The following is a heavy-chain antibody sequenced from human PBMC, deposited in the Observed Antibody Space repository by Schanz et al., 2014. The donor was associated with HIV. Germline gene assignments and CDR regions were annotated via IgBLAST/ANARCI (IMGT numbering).Heavy chain of an antibody. CDR3: ARGYCSGGTCYYGDY. Sequence: QVQLVQSGAEVKKPGASMNVSCKASGHTFTKYFLIHWVRQAPGQGLEWLGWISGDNNNTKYEQKFQDRVTMTTYTSTTTAYMELRSLRSDDTAVYYCARGYCSGGTCYYGDYWGQGTLVTVSS. D-gene: IGHD2-15*01. CDR2: ISGDNNNT. V-gene: IGHV1-18*01. CDR1: GHTFTKYFL. J-gene: IGHJ4*02.